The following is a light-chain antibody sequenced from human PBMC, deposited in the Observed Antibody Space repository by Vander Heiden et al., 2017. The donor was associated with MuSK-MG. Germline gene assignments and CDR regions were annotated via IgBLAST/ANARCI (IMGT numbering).Light chain of an antibody. J-gene: IGKJ4*01. CDR3: QQYENLPLT. Sequence: IQMTQSTSSLSASVGDRVTITCQASQDISSYLNWYQQKPGKAPKLLIYDASNLKTGVPSRFSGSGSGTDFTFTITSLQPEDIATYYCQQYENLPLTFGEGTKVEIK. CDR1: QDISSY. V-gene: IGKV1-33*01. CDR2: DAS.